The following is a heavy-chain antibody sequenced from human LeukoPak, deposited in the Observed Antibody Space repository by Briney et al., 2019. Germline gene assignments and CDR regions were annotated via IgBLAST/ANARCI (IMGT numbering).Heavy chain of an antibody. D-gene: IGHD3-16*01. Sequence: PGRSLRLSCAASGFTFSSYGMHWVRQAPGKGLEGVAVISYDGSNKYYADSAKGRFTISRDNSKNTLYLQMNSLRAEDTAVYYCAKDSRTYDYVWGSTDYWGQGTLVTVSS. CDR2: ISYDGSNK. J-gene: IGHJ4*02. CDR1: GFTFSSYG. CDR3: AKDSRTYDYVWGSTDY. V-gene: IGHV3-30*18.